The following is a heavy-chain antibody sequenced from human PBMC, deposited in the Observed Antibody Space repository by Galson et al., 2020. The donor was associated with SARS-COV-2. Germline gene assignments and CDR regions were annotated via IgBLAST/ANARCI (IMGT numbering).Heavy chain of an antibody. D-gene: IGHD2-21*02. CDR3: TRDYCARDCHVSGWDFDL. Sequence: ASVKVSCKASGYTFIDHFLHWVRQAPGQGLEWMGWIDPKNGGTNSAQKFQGRLTMTRDTSINTMYMELSSLNSDDTAVYFCTRDYCARDCHVSGWDFDLWGRGSLVTVSS. CDR1: GYTFIDHF. V-gene: IGHV1-2*02. J-gene: IGHJ2*01. CDR2: IDPKNGGT.